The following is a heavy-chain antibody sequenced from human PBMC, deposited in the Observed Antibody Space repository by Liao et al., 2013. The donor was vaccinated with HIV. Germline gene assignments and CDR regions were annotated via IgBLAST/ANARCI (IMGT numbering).Heavy chain of an antibody. CDR1: GGSISSYY. D-gene: IGHD3-22*01. Sequence: QVQLQESGPGLVKPSETLSLTCTVSGGSISSYYWSWIRQPPGKGLECIGNIDYSGSTNYNPSLKSRVTISVDTSKNQFSLKLSSVTAADTAVYYCARARWGYDTSGLRLYYHYMDVWGKGTTVTVSS. CDR3: ARARWGYDTSGLRLYYHYMDV. CDR2: IDYSGST. V-gene: IGHV4-59*12. J-gene: IGHJ6*03.